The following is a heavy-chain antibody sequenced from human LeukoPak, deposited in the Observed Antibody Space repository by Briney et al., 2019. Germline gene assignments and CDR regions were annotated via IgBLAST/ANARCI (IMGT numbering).Heavy chain of an antibody. CDR2: MNPNSGNT. J-gene: IGHJ5*02. Sequence: ASVKVSCKASGGTFSSYAISWVRQAPGQGLEWMGWMNPNSGNTAYAQKFQGRVTMTRNTSISTAYMELSSLRSEDTAVYYCAREDYYDSGSFDHWGQGTLVTVSS. CDR1: GGTFSSYA. CDR3: AREDYYDSGSFDH. D-gene: IGHD3-22*01. V-gene: IGHV1-8*02.